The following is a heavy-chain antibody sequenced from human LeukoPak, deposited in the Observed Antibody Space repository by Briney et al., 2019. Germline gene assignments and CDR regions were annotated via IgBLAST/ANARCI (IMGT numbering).Heavy chain of an antibody. CDR1: GFTFSSYA. CDR3: AKDQRVGTYNY. J-gene: IGHJ4*02. D-gene: IGHD3-16*01. Sequence: GGSLRLSCAASGFTFSSYAMSWVRQAPGKGLEWVSSISGSGGSTYYADSVKGRFTISRDNSKNTLDLQMNSLRAEDTAVYYCAKDQRVGTYNYWGQGTLVTVSS. CDR2: ISGSGGST. V-gene: IGHV3-23*01.